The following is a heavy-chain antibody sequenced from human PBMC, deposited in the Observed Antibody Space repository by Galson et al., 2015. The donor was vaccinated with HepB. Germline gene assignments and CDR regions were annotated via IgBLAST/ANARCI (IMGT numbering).Heavy chain of an antibody. Sequence: SLRLSCAASGFTFSNYWMSWVRQAPGKGLEWVANIKQDGGDKNYVDSVKGRFTISRDNAKNSLYLQMNSLRAEDTAVYYCATRLYFDYWGQGALVTVSS. CDR1: GFTFSNYW. J-gene: IGHJ4*02. V-gene: IGHV3-7*01. CDR3: ATRLYFDY. CDR2: IKQDGGDK.